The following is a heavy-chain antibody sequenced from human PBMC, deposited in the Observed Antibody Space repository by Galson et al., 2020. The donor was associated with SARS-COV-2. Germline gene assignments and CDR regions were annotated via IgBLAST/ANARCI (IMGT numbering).Heavy chain of an antibody. CDR2: IYPTDSEI. D-gene: IGHD7-27*01. CDR3: VRHDRDWGTRRPGALDF. V-gene: IGHV5-51*01. J-gene: IGHJ3*01. CDR1: GYSFSSYW. Sequence: KVSCEASGYSFSSYWIGWVRHMPGEGLEWMGVIYPTDSEIRYSPSFQGQVTISADRSIRTAYLQWSSLKASDTAMYYCVRHDRDWGTRRPGALDFWGQGTTVTVSS.